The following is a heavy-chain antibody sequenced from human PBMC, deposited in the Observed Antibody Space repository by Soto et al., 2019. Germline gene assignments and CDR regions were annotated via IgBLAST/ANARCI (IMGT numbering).Heavy chain of an antibody. J-gene: IGHJ5*02. CDR3: ARVKYGNLRPPTSLFDP. Sequence: VASVKVSCKASGYTFTAYYIHWVRQAPGQGPEWMAWINPDSGATYSAPKFQGRVTVTSDTSINTPSMELSSLRSDDTAVYYCARVKYGNLRPPTSLFDPWGQGTLVTVSS. D-gene: IGHD3-10*01. CDR1: GYTFTAYY. CDR2: INPDSGAT. V-gene: IGHV1-2*02.